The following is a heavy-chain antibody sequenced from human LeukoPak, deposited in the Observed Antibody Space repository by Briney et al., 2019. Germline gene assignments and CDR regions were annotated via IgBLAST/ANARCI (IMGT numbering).Heavy chain of an antibody. CDR1: GFTFSSYA. CDR2: ISGSGGST. V-gene: IGHV3-23*01. CDR3: ATNYDFWSGYYEEIKGIFDY. Sequence: GGSLRLSCAASGFTFSSYAMRWVRQAPGKGLEWVSAISGSGGSTYYADSVEGRFTISRDNSKNTLYLQMNSLRAEDTAVYYCATNYDFWSGYYEEIKGIFDYWGQGTLVTVSS. J-gene: IGHJ4*02. D-gene: IGHD3-3*01.